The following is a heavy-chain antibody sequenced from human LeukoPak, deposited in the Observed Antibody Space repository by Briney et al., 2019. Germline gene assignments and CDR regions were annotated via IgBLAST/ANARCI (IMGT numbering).Heavy chain of an antibody. D-gene: IGHD3-22*01. CDR3: ARDFEGYYYDSSGYHYYYYGMDV. J-gene: IGHJ6*02. V-gene: IGHV3-74*01. CDR2: IKSDGSSA. Sequence: TGGSLRLSCAASGFTFRNYWMHWVRQAPGKGLVWVSRIKSDGSSASYAESVTGRFTISRDNAQNTLYLQMNSLRAEDTAVYYCARDFEGYYYDSSGYHYYYYGMDVWGQGTTVTVTS. CDR1: GFTFRNYW.